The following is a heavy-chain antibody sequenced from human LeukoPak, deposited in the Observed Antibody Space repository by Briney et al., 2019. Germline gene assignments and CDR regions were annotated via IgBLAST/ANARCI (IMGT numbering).Heavy chain of an antibody. J-gene: IGHJ4*02. CDR3: ASLEGGPSDGR. V-gene: IGHV3-53*01. CDR2: IYSGGTT. Sequence: GGSLRLSCEVSGFPVRSRYMTWVRQPPGKGLECVAVIYSGGTTYHIDSVKGRFTISRDISKSTMYLEMNNLRVEDTAIYYCASLEGGPSDGRWGQGTLVTVSS. CDR1: GFPVRSRY. D-gene: IGHD3-3*01.